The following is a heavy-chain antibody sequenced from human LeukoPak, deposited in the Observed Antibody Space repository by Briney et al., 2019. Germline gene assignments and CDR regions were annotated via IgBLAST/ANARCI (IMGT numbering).Heavy chain of an antibody. J-gene: IGHJ5*02. CDR2: IYHSGST. CDR3: ARKDVRYFDWLSDNWFDP. V-gene: IGHV4-38-2*01. Sequence: SETLSFTCAVSGYSISSGYYWGWIRQPPGKGLEWIGSIYHSGSTYYNPSLKSRVTISVDTSKNQFSLKLSSVTAADTAVYYCARKDVRYFDWLSDNWFDPWGQGTLVTVSS. D-gene: IGHD3-9*01. CDR1: GYSISSGYY.